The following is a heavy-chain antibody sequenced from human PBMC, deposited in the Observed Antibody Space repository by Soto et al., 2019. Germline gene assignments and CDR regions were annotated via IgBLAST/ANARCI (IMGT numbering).Heavy chain of an antibody. V-gene: IGHV4-39*01. J-gene: IGHJ4*02. CDR2: IYYDGNT. CDR1: GGSITSSSHY. D-gene: IGHD6-6*01. CDR3: ARSSITPRLFMYPFDY. Sequence: QLQLQESGPGLVKPSETLSLTCTVSGGSITSSSHYWGWIRQPPGKGLECIGNIYYDGNTYYNPSLKSRVTISFNTSKNQFSIRLSSVTAADPAVYYCARSSITPRLFMYPFDYWGQGTLVTVSS.